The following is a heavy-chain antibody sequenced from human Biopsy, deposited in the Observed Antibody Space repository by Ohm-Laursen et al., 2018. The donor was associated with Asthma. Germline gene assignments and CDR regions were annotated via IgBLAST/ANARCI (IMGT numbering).Heavy chain of an antibody. Sequence: SLRLSCAASGFTFSSYWMHWVRQAPGKGLVWVSRINSDGSSTSYADSVRGRLTISRDYSKNTLYLQMHSLRAEDTAVYYCARVPTTLRYFDLWGRGTLVTVSS. CDR3: ARVPTTLRYFDL. V-gene: IGHV3-74*01. J-gene: IGHJ2*01. D-gene: IGHD2-15*01. CDR2: INSDGSST. CDR1: GFTFSSYW.